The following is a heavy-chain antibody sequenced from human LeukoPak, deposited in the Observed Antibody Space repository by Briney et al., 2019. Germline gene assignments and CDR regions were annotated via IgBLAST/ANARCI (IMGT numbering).Heavy chain of an antibody. D-gene: IGHD6-19*01. Sequence: GGSLRLSCAASGFTFSSYAMSWVRQAPGKGLEWVSAISCSGGSTYYADSVKGRFTISRDNSKNTLYLQMNSLRAEDTAVYYCAKDSGWASSGNWLDPWGQGTLVTVSS. CDR1: GFTFSSYA. CDR3: AKDSGWASSGNWLDP. CDR2: ISCSGGST. V-gene: IGHV3-23*01. J-gene: IGHJ5*02.